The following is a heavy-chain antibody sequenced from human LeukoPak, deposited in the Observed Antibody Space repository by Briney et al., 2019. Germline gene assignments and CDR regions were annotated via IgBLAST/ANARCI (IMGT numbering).Heavy chain of an antibody. V-gene: IGHV3-74*01. CDR2: INSDGSIT. Sequence: GGSLRLSCAASGFTFSRNWMHWVRQAPGKGLVWVSRINSDGSITNYADSVKGRFTISRDNAKNTLYLQMSSLRAEGTAVYYCAKIDAYWGQGTLATVSS. CDR1: GFTFSRNW. J-gene: IGHJ4*02. CDR3: AKIDAY.